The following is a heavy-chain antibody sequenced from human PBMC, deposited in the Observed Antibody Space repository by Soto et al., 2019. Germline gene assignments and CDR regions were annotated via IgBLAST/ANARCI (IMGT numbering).Heavy chain of an antibody. D-gene: IGHD2-21*02. CDR2: ISSSSDKT. CDR3: ARLPKGSLVTA. V-gene: IGHV3-48*02. J-gene: IGHJ4*02. Sequence: LVESGGALVYPGGSLRLSCIASGFSFSDYSMNWVRQAPGKGLQWVSYISSSSDKTYYADSVKGRFTVSRDNAKNALFLEMTGLRDDDTATYYCARLPKGSLVTAWGQGTRVTVSS. CDR1: GFSFSDYS.